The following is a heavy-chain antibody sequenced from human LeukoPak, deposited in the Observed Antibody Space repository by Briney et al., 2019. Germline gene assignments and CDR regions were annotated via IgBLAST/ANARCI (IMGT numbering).Heavy chain of an antibody. CDR1: GGSITNSGYY. Sequence: PSETLSLTCTVSGGSITNSGYYWRWVRQPPGKGLEWIASIYYTGSTYYYPSLKSRVTISLDASKKQFSLNLSSVTAADTALYYCAKVTASGFFDYWGQGTLVTVSS. V-gene: IGHV4-39*07. CDR3: AKVTASGFFDY. CDR2: IYYTGST. J-gene: IGHJ4*02. D-gene: IGHD2-21*02.